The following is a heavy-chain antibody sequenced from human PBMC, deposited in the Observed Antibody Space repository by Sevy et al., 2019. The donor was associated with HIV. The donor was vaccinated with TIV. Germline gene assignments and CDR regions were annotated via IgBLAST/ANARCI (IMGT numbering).Heavy chain of an antibody. J-gene: IGHJ3*02. CDR3: ATSLRPEDYGDQGRAFDI. CDR2: ISAYNGNT. D-gene: IGHD4-17*01. CDR1: GYTFTSYG. V-gene: IGHV1-18*01. Sequence: ASVKVSCKASGYTFTSYGISWVRQAPGQGLECMGWISAYNGNTNYAQKLQGRVTMTTDTSTSTAYMELRSLRSDDTAVYYCATSLRPEDYGDQGRAFDIWGQGTMVTVSS.